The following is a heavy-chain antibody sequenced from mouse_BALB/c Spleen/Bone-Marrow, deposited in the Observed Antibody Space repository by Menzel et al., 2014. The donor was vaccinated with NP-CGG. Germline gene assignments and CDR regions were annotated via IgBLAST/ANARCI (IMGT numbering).Heavy chain of an antibody. CDR3: ASYYGSTWYFDV. Sequence: EVHLVESGPELVKPGASMKISCKASGYSFTGYTMNWVKQSHGKNLEWIGLINPYNGGTTYNQYFKGKATLTVDRSSSTAYMELLSLTSEGSAVYYCASYYGSTWYFDVWGAGTTVTASS. CDR1: GYSFTGYT. J-gene: IGHJ1*01. CDR2: INPYNGGT. V-gene: IGHV1-18*01. D-gene: IGHD1-1*01.